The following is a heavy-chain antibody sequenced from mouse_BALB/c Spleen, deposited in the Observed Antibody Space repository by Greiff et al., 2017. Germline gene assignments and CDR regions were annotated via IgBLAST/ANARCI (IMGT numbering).Heavy chain of an antibody. CDR2: ISSGGGST. CDR1: GFAFSSYD. D-gene: IGHD2-3*01. CDR3: ARSDGYYVTYFDY. J-gene: IGHJ2*01. V-gene: IGHV5-12-1*01. Sequence: EVKVVESGGGLVKPGGSLKLSCAASGFAFSSYDMSWVRQTPEKRLEWVAYISSGGGSTYYPDTVKGRFTISRDNAKNTLYLQMSSLKSEDTAMYYCARSDGYYVTYFDYWGQGTTLTVSS.